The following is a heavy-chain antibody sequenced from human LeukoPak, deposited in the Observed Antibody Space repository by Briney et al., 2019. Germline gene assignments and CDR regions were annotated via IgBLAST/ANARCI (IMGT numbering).Heavy chain of an antibody. CDR2: MSGSGGST. CDR1: GFTFSSYA. CDR3: AKASVVATGRPLPFDI. D-gene: IGHD6-13*01. Sequence: PGGSLRLSCAASGFTFSSYAMSWVRQAPGKGLEWVSTMSGSGGSTYYADSVKGRFTISRDNAKNTLSLQMNSLRTEDAAVYYCAKASVVATGRPLPFDIWGQGTVVTVSS. J-gene: IGHJ3*02. V-gene: IGHV3-23*01.